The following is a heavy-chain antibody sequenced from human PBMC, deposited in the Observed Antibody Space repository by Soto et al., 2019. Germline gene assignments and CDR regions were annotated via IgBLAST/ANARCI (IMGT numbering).Heavy chain of an antibody. CDR3: ARAGHSRLPYYFDY. CDR1: GGPISSGGYY. D-gene: IGHD5-12*01. Sequence: QVQLQESGPGLVKPSQTLSLTCTVSGGPISSGGYYWSWIRQHPGKGLEWIGYIYYSGSTYYNPSLKSRVTISVDTSKNQFSLKLSSVTAADTAVYYCARAGHSRLPYYFDYWGQGTLVTVSS. CDR2: IYYSGST. J-gene: IGHJ4*02. V-gene: IGHV4-31*03.